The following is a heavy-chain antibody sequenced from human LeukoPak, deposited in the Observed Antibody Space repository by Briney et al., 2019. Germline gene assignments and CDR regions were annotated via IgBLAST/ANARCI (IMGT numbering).Heavy chain of an antibody. D-gene: IGHD5-18*01. J-gene: IGHJ5*01. CDR1: EFSVGSNY. Sequence: GGSLRLSCAASEFSVGSNYMTWVRQAPGKGLEWVSLMYSGGSTHYADSVKGGFTISRDNSKNTLYLQMDSLRVEDTAVYYCAKEGVRGYSYGYGTRNKWFDFWGQGTLVTVSS. CDR2: MYSGGST. CDR3: AKEGVRGYSYGYGTRNKWFDF. V-gene: IGHV3-66*01.